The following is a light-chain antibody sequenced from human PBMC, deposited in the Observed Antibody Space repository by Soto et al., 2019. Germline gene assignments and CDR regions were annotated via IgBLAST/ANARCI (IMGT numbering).Light chain of an antibody. J-gene: IGKJ3*01. V-gene: IGKV1-5*03. CDR1: QSISSW. Sequence: DIQMIQSPSTLSASVGDRVTITCRASQSISSWLAWYQQKPGKAPKLLIYKASSLESGVPSRFSGSGSGTEFTLTISSLQPDDFATYYCQQYNSYSLTFGPGTKVDIK. CDR3: QQYNSYSLT. CDR2: KAS.